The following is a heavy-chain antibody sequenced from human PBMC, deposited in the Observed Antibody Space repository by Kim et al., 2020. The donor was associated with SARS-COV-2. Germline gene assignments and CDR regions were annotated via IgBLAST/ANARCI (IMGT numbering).Heavy chain of an antibody. V-gene: IGHV1-2*06. J-gene: IGHJ4*02. D-gene: IGHD1-26*01. CDR1: GYIFTGHH. Sequence: ASVKVSCKASGYIFTGHHIHWVRQAPGQGLEWMGRINPKTGDTNYAQKFQGRVTLTRDTSITTAYMEVSRLTSDDTAVYYCAKPGCSLITCSNSIVVPLDSWGQGSLVTVSS. CDR2: INPKTGDT. CDR3: AKPGCSLITCSNSIVVPLDS.